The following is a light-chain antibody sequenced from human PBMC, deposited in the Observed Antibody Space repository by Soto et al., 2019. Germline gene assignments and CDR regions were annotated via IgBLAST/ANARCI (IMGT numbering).Light chain of an antibody. CDR1: QSISSY. Sequence: IQMTQSSSSLSASIGDRVTITCRASQSISSYLNWYQQKPGRAPKLLIYDASNLEAGVPSRFRGSGSGTDFTFTISRLQPEDIATYYCQQYENLPTFGQGTRLEIK. J-gene: IGKJ5*01. CDR2: DAS. CDR3: QQYENLPT. V-gene: IGKV1-33*01.